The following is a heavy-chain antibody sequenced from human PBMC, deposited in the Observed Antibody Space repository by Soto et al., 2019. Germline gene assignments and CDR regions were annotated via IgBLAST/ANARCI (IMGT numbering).Heavy chain of an antibody. CDR3: VLYWDYVWGSYGFTPDY. V-gene: IGHV1-8*01. CDR1: GYTFTSYD. J-gene: IGHJ4*02. CDR2: MNPNSGNT. D-gene: IGHD3-16*01. Sequence: GAAVKVSCKASGYTFTSYDINWVRQATGQGLEWMGWMNPNSGNTGYAQKFQGRVTMTRNTSISTAYMELSSLRSEDTAVYYCVLYWDYVWGSYGFTPDYWGQGTLVTVYS.